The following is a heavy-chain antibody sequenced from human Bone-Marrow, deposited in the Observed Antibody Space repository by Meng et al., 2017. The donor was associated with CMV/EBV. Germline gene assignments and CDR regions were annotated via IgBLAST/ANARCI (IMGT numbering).Heavy chain of an antibody. CDR2: IKHDGSER. Sequence: GGSLRLSCAVSGFTFRNYWMSWVRQAPGKGLEWVANIKHDGSERYYVDSVKGRFTISRDNAKNLLYLQMNSLRAEDTAVYYCARDGSSSYYGMDVWGQGTTVTVSS. CDR1: GFTFRNYW. CDR3: ARDGSSSYYGMDV. D-gene: IGHD6-6*01. V-gene: IGHV3-7*01. J-gene: IGHJ6*02.